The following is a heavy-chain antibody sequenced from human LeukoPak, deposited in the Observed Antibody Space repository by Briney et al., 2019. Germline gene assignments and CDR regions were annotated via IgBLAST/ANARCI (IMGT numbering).Heavy chain of an antibody. J-gene: IGHJ4*02. CDR1: GGSISSSSYY. V-gene: IGHV4-39*07. CDR3: ARGRNLLD. D-gene: IGHD1-14*01. CDR2: IYYSGST. Sequence: SETLSLTCTVSGGSISSSSYYWGWIRQPPGKGLEWIGSIYYSGSTYYNPSLKSRVTISVDTSKNQFSLKLSSVTAADTAVYYCARGRNLLDWGQGTLVTVSS.